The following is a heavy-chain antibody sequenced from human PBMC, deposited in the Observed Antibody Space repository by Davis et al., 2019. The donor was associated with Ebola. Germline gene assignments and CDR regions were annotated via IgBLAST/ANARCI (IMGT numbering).Heavy chain of an antibody. V-gene: IGHV3-23*01. CDR2: ISGSGGST. J-gene: IGHJ6*04. CDR3: AREDYYYYGMDV. CDR1: GFPFPNYA. Sequence: PGGSLRLSCVASGFPFPNYAINWVRPAPGKGLGWVSAISGSGGSTYYADSVKGRFTISRDNAKNSLYLQMNSLRDEDTAVYYCAREDYYYYGMDVWGKGTTVTVSS.